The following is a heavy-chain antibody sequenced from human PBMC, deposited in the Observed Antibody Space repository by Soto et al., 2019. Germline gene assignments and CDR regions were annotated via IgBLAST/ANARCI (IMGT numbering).Heavy chain of an antibody. CDR2: IYTSGST. CDR3: ARDYDFWSGHRLDV. J-gene: IGHJ6*02. Sequence: SETLSLTCTVSGGSISSYYWSWIRQPAGKGLEWIGRIYTSGSTNYNPSLKSRVTMSVDTSKNQFSLKLSSVTAADTAVYYCARDYDFWSGHRLDVWGQGTTVTVSS. V-gene: IGHV4-4*07. D-gene: IGHD3-3*01. CDR1: GGSISSYY.